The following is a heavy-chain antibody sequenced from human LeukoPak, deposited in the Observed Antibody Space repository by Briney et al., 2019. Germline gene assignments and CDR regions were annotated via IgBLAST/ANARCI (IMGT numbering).Heavy chain of an antibody. D-gene: IGHD6-19*01. V-gene: IGHV3-7*04. CDR2: IKQDGSEK. CDR1: GFTISTYW. J-gene: IGHJ4*02. Sequence: GGSLRLSCAASGFTISTYWMSWVRQAPGKGLEWVANIKQDGSEKNYVDSVKGRFTISRDNAKNSLYLQMNSLRAEDTAVYYCARPPPRRDGSGWNYFDYWGQGTLVTVSS. CDR3: ARPPPRRDGSGWNYFDY.